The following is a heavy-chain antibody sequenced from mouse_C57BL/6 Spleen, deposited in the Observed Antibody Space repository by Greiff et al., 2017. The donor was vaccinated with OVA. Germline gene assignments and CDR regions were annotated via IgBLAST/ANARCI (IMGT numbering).Heavy chain of an antibody. J-gene: IGHJ1*03. CDR3: AKKPGGDYDEGWYFDV. D-gene: IGHD2-4*01. CDR2: IWGDGST. Sequence: QVQLQQSGPGLVAPSQSLSITCTVSGFSLTSYGVSWVRQPPGKGLEWLGVIWGDGSTNYHSALISRLSISKDNSKSQVFLKLNSLQTDDTATYYCAKKPGGDYDEGWYFDVWGTGTTVTVSS. CDR1: GFSLTSYG. V-gene: IGHV2-3*01.